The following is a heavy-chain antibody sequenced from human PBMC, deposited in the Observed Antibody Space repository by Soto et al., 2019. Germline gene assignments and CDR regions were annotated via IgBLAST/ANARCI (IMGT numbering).Heavy chain of an antibody. J-gene: IGHJ4*02. CDR2: ITYDGSNK. Sequence: PGGSLRLSCQASGFNFDNYGMHWVRQAPGKGLEWVAVITYDGSNKYYADSVKGRFTISRDNSKNMLYLQMNSLRADDTAVYYCASSINWGQGTLVTVSS. V-gene: IGHV3-30*03. CDR3: ASSIN. CDR1: GFNFDNYG.